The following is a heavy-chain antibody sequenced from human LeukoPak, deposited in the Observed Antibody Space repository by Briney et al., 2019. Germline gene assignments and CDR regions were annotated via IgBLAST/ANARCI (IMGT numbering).Heavy chain of an antibody. J-gene: IGHJ4*02. D-gene: IGHD1-1*01. CDR2: TSSSDAGT. V-gene: IGHV3-23*01. CDR1: GFPLSSYA. CDR3: ARDPRTVQI. Sequence: GGSLRLSCAAFGFPLSSYAMSWVRQAPGKGPEWVSATSSSDAGTYHADSVRGRFTISRDNAKNLLSLQMDSLRVEDTAIYYCARDPRTVQIWGQGTLVTVSS.